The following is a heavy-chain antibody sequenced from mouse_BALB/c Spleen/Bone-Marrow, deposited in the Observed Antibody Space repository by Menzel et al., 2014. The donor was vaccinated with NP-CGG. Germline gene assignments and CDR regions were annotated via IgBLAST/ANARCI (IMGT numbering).Heavy chain of an antibody. J-gene: IGHJ3*01. CDR2: IRSKSNNYAT. CDR3: VRQNYDYAWFAY. CDR1: GFTFNTYA. D-gene: IGHD2-4*01. V-gene: IGHV10-1*02. Sequence: DVQLVESGGGLVQPKGSLKLSCAASGFTFNTYAMNWVRQAPGKGLEWVARIRSKSNNYATYYADSVKDRFTISRDDSQSMLYLQMNNLKTEDTAMYYCVRQNYDYAWFAYWGQGTLDTVSA.